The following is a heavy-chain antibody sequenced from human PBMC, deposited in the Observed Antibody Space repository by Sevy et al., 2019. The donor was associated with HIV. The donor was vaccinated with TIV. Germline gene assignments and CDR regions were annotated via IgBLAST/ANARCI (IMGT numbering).Heavy chain of an antibody. CDR2: ISSSSSTI. Sequence: GGSLRLSCAASGFTFSSYSMNWVRQAPGKGLEWVSYISSSSSTIYYADSVKGRFTISRDNAKNSLYLQMNSLRAEETAVYYCASEVGPGDYDFWSGYYNYYYYYGMDVWGQGTTVTVSS. CDR1: GFTFSSYS. D-gene: IGHD3-3*01. CDR3: ASEVGPGDYDFWSGYYNYYYYYGMDV. J-gene: IGHJ6*02. V-gene: IGHV3-48*01.